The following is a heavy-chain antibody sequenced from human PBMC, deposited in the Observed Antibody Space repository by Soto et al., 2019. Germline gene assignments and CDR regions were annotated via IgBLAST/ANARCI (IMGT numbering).Heavy chain of an antibody. D-gene: IGHD1-20*01. V-gene: IGHV3-48*03. CDR1: GFVFKNYE. J-gene: IGHJ6*02. CDR2: ISNSGNTI. Sequence: GGSLRLSCVASGFVFKNYEMNWVRQAPGKVLDWISYISNSGNTIYVADSMRGRFTISRDNAKNSLFLQMNSLRADDTAVYYCARDIDNRDYYYGLDVWGQGTTVTVSS. CDR3: ARDIDNRDYYYGLDV.